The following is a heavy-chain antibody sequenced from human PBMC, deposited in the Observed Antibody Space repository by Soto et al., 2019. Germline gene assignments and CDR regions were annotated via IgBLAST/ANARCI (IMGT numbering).Heavy chain of an antibody. CDR3: ARERRDNYDFWSGYYNFDY. Sequence: GAPVKLSSKASRYTFTSYGLSWVRQAPGQGLEWMGWISAYNGNTNYAQKLQGRVTMTTDTSTSTAYMELRSLRSDDTAVYYCARERRDNYDFWSGYYNFDYWGQGTLVTVSS. J-gene: IGHJ4*02. CDR1: RYTFTSYG. D-gene: IGHD3-3*01. CDR2: ISAYNGNT. V-gene: IGHV1-18*01.